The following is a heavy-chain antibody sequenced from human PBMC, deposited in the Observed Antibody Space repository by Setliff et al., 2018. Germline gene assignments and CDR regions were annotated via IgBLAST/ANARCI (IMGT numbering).Heavy chain of an antibody. CDR1: DDSISSRHYY. J-gene: IGHJ6*03. CDR3: ARMSGFQYMDV. Sequence: TLSLPCTVSDDSISSRHYYWSWIRQPAGKGLEWLGQIYTSWSTNYNPSLKGRATLSIDASKRQFSLKLTSVTAADTAVHYCARMSGFQYMDVWGKGTKVTVSS. V-gene: IGHV4-61*09. D-gene: IGHD3-3*01. CDR2: IYTSWST.